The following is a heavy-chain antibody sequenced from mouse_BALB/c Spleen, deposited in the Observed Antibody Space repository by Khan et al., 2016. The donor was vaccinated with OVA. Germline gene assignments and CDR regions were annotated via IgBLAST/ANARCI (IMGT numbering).Heavy chain of an antibody. CDR2: LHPGSGGT. V-gene: IGHV1-15*01. CDR3: ARCPFPYYFYGFAY. J-gene: IGHJ3*01. CDR1: GYTFTDYE. Sequence: VQLQESGAELVRPGASVKLSCKALGYTFTDYEIHWVKQTPVHGLEWIGALHPGSGGTAYNQKFKGKATLTADKSSSTAYMELSSLTSEYSAVYYCARCPFPYYFYGFAYWGQGTLVTVSA. D-gene: IGHD1-1*01.